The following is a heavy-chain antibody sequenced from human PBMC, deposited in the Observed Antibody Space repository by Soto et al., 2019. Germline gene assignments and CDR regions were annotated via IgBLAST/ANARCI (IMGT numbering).Heavy chain of an antibody. J-gene: IGHJ4*02. CDR2: ISYEGSNK. V-gene: IGHV3-30*18. Sequence: GVSLRLCGAASGIKRISYDMHWVRQAPGKGLEWVAVISYEGSNKYYADYVKGRFTISRDNSKNTLYMQMNSLRAEDTAVYYCAKDRVKMTTVVTTLDYWGQGNLVTVSS. D-gene: IGHD4-17*01. CDR3: AKDRVKMTTVVTTLDY. CDR1: GIKRISYD.